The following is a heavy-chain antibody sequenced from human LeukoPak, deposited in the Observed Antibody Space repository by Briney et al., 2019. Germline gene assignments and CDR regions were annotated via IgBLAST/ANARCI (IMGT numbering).Heavy chain of an antibody. J-gene: IGHJ1*01. CDR2: IYYSGST. Sequence: SETLSLTCTVSGGSISSYYWSWIWQPPGKGLKWIGYIYYSGSTNYNPSLKSRVTISVDTSKNQFSLKLSSVTAADTAVYYCARGVSYYDSSGYYNEYFQHWGQGTLVTVSS. V-gene: IGHV4-59*08. CDR3: ARGVSYYDSSGYYNEYFQH. D-gene: IGHD3-22*01. CDR1: GGSISSYY.